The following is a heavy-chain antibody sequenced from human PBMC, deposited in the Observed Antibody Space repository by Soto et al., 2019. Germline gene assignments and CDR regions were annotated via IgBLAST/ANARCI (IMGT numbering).Heavy chain of an antibody. CDR1: GFSFSDSY. D-gene: IGHD2-21*01. CDR3: DRGGGGGLFDP. V-gene: IGHV3-11*06. CDR2: ISPRSTFR. Sequence: GGSLSLSCATSGFSFSDSYMSWIRQAPGKGLEWISYISPRSTFRDYADSVKGRFTISRDSVKNSLYLQMNNLTADDTGVYYCDRGGGGGLFDPCGQGSVVPVST. J-gene: IGHJ5*02.